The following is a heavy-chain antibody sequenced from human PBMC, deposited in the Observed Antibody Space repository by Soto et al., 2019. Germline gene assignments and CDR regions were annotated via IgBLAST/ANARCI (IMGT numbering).Heavy chain of an antibody. CDR1: GFTFSSYY. CDR3: AKVEILGSRWYFDY. Sequence: GGSLRLSCAASGFTFSSYYMTWVRKAPGKGLEWVANIKEDGSNKYYADSVKGRFTISRDNSKNTLYLQMNSLRAEDTAVYYCAKVEILGSRWYFDYWGQGTLVTVSS. J-gene: IGHJ4*02. V-gene: IGHV3-30*02. CDR2: IKEDGSNK. D-gene: IGHD2-15*01.